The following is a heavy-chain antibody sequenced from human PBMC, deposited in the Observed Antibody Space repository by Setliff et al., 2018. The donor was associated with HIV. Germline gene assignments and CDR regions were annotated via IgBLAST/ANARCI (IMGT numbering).Heavy chain of an antibody. CDR2: IFTSGSA. Sequence: PSETLSLTCTVSGDSISSGRYYWNWIRQPAGKGLDWIGHIFTSGSAFSSGTANYSPSLKSRVTISVDISKNPFSLKLTSVTAADTAMYFCPRDSPADGGNPGRFQRWGQGTLVTVSS. D-gene: IGHD2-15*01. CDR1: GDSISSGRYY. J-gene: IGHJ1*01. V-gene: IGHV4-61*09. CDR3: PRDSPADGGNPGRFQR.